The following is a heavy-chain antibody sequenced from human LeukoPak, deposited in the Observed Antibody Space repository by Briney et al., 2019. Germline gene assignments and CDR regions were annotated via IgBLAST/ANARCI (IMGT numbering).Heavy chain of an antibody. D-gene: IGHD3-10*01. CDR1: GYTFTSYD. Sequence: LWASVKVSCKASGYTFTSYDINWVRQATGQGLEWMGWMNPNSGNTGYAQKFQGRVTMTRNTSRSIAYMELSSLRSEDMAVYYCARKFLGSRGYYFDYWGQGTLVTVSS. CDR2: MNPNSGNT. V-gene: IGHV1-8*01. J-gene: IGHJ4*02. CDR3: ARKFLGSRGYYFDY.